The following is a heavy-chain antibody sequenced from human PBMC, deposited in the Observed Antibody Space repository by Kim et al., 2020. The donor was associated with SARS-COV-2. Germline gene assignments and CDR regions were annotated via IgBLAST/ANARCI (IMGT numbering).Heavy chain of an antibody. CDR2: ISGTGYTT. Sequence: GGSLRLSCAASGFTFDNHAMSWVRQAPGKGLEWISLISGTGYTTYYSDSVKGRFTISRDNSGNTLILQMNSLRVDDTAVYYCAKARWCLYDFWSGYCTQVVYYYGMDVWGQGTTVTVSS. CDR3: AKARWCLYDFWSGYCTQVVYYYGMDV. V-gene: IGHV3-23*01. J-gene: IGHJ6*02. D-gene: IGHD3-3*01. CDR1: GFTFDNHA.